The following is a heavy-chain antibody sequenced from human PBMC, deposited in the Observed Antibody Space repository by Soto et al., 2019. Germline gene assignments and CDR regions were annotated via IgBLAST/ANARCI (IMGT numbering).Heavy chain of an antibody. V-gene: IGHV4-30-2*06. CDR3: ERASSYQPCFEL. J-gene: IGHJ4*02. Sequence: SATXSLTGTVSGCSINIACDSLGGVRQSPGKVLEWIGYSYHSGISYYNPSLQSRVTISVDRSKAQFYLTLTSVTAADTAVYFCERASSYQPCFELWGLGTPV. CDR2: SYHSGIS. CDR1: GCSINIACDS. D-gene: IGHD1-7*01.